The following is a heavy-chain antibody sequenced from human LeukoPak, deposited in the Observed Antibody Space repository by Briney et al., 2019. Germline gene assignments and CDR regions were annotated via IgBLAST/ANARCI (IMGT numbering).Heavy chain of an antibody. J-gene: IGHJ6*03. CDR3: ARDGTPNYSSGWVYMDV. D-gene: IGHD6-25*01. CDR2: IGSSDSTT. CDR1: GFTFSSYE. Sequence: GGSLRLSCAASGFTFSSYEMNWVRQAPGKGLEWLSYIGSSDSTTHYADSVKGRFTISRDNAKNSLYLQINSLRVEDTAVYYCARDGTPNYSSGWVYMDVWGEGTTVTISS. V-gene: IGHV3-48*03.